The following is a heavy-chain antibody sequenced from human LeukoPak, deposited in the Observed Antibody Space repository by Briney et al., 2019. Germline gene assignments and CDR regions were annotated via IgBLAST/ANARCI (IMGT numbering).Heavy chain of an antibody. Sequence: GGSLRLSCAASGFTFDDYAMHWVRQAPGQGLEWVSGISWNSGSIGYADSVKGRFTTSRDNAKTSLYLQMNSLRAEDTALYYCAKSKAEWYSSGWYYFDYWGQGTLVTVSS. V-gene: IGHV3-9*01. CDR2: ISWNSGSI. D-gene: IGHD6-19*01. CDR3: AKSKAEWYSSGWYYFDY. J-gene: IGHJ4*02. CDR1: GFTFDDYA.